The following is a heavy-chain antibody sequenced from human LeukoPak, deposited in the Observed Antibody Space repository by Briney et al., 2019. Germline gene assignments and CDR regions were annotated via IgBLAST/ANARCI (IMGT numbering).Heavy chain of an antibody. CDR1: GGSISSGGYY. CDR2: IYYSGST. V-gene: IGHV4-31*03. J-gene: IGHJ4*02. CDR3: ARLVGDYDLWSGYQNPEFDY. Sequence: SETLSLTCTVSGGSISSGGYYWSWIRQHPGKGLEWIGYIYYSGSTYYNPSLKSRVTISVDTSKNQFSLKLSSVAAADTAVYYCARLVGDYDLWSGYQNPEFDYWGQGTLVTVSS. D-gene: IGHD3-3*01.